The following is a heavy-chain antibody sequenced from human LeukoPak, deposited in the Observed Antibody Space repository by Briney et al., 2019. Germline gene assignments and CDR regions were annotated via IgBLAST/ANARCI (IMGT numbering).Heavy chain of an antibody. CDR2: ISAYNGNT. V-gene: IGHV1-18*04. CDR1: GYTFTSYG. CDR3: ARVPPGANWFDP. J-gene: IGHJ5*02. Sequence: ASVKVSCKASGYTFTSYGISWVRQAPGQGLEWMGWISAYNGNTNYAQKLQGRVTMTTDTSTSTAYMELRSLRPDDTAVYYCARVPPGANWFDPWGQGTLVTVSS. D-gene: IGHD3-10*01.